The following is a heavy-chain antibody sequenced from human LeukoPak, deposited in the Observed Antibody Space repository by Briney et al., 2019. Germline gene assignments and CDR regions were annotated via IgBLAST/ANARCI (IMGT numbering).Heavy chain of an antibody. CDR2: VKSNIDGATT. CDR1: GFTFRNAW. Sequence: TGGSLRLSCAASGFTFRNAWMSWVRQAPGKGLEWLGRVKSNIDGATTDYVAPVRGRFTISRDDSKNTVYPQMNSLKTEDTAVYYCTACNGDCYMVYWGQGTLVTVSS. V-gene: IGHV3-15*01. D-gene: IGHD2-21*02. CDR3: TACNGDCYMVY. J-gene: IGHJ4*02.